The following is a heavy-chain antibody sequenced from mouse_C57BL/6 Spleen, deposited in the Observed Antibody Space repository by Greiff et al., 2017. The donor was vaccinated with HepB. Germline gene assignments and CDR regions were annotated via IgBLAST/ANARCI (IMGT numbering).Heavy chain of an antibody. CDR2: TNPTNGRT. D-gene: IGHD1-1*01. Sequence: QVQLQQPGAELVKAGASVKMSCKASGYTFTSYWMHWVKQRLGQGLAWFAETNPTNGRTYYNEKFKSKATLTVDQSSSTAYMLLSGPTFADSAVYYCARIKEIVATYFDYWGQGTTLTVSS. CDR1: GYTFTSYW. V-gene: IGHV1S81*02. J-gene: IGHJ2*01. CDR3: ARIKEIVATYFDY.